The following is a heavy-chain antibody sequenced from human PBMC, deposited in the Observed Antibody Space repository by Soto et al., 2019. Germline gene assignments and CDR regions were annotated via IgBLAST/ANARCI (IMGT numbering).Heavy chain of an antibody. CDR2: IYYSGST. CDR1: GGSISSGDYY. Sequence: QVQLQESGPGLVKPSQTLSLTCTVSGGSISSGDYYWSWIRQPPGKGLEWIGHIYYSGSTFYNPSLKRRVTRSGDTPKKQCSRKLSSVTPADTAVYYCAGEETTVLTSGGTDYYYGLDDWGQGPTVTVSS. V-gene: IGHV4-30-4*01. CDR3: AGEETTVLTSGGTDYYYGLDD. D-gene: IGHD4-17*01. J-gene: IGHJ6*02.